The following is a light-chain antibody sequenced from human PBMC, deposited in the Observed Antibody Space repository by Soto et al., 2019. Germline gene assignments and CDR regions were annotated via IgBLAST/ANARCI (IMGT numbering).Light chain of an antibody. J-gene: IGLJ2*01. CDR1: SSDVGRYDY. V-gene: IGLV2-14*03. CDR3: SSYTGSSTL. Sequence: QSALTQPASVSGSPGQSIAISCTGTSSDVGRYDYVSWYQQHPGKAPKLIISGVSNRPSGVSDRFSGSKSGNTASLTISGLRAEDEAEYHCSSYTGSSTLFGGGTKLTVL. CDR2: GVS.